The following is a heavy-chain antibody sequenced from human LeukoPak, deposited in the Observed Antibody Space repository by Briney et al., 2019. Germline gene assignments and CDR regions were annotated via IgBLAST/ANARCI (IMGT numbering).Heavy chain of an antibody. CDR2: IIPIFGIA. V-gene: IGHV1-69*04. CDR1: GGTFSSYA. Sequence: ASVKVSCKASGGTFSSYAISWVRQAPGQGLEWMGRIIPIFGIANYAQKFQGRVTITADKSTSTAYMELSSLRSEDTAVCYCARGPITMIDVGADWFDPWGQGTLVTVSS. CDR3: ARGPITMIDVGADWFDP. D-gene: IGHD3-22*01. J-gene: IGHJ5*02.